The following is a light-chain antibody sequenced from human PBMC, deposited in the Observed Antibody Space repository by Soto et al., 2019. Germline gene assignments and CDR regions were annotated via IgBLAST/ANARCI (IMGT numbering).Light chain of an antibody. Sequence: PGERVTLSCRARQSVSSSYLTWYQQKPGQAPRLLIYGASTRATGIPARFSGSGSGTDFTLTISSLEPEDFAVYYCQQRSNWPPSTFGQGTRLEIK. V-gene: IGKV3D-20*02. CDR2: GAS. CDR3: QQRSNWPPST. J-gene: IGKJ5*01. CDR1: QSVSSSY.